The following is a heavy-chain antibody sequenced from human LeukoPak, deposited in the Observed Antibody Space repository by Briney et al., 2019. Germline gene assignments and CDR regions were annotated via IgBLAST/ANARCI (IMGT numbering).Heavy chain of an antibody. Sequence: GASVKVSCKASGYTFTSYGISWVRQAPGQGLEWMGWISAYNGNTNYAQKLQGRVTMTTDTSTSTAYMELRSLRSDDTAVYYCARVTHYYDSSGYSNWFDPWGQGTLVTVSS. J-gene: IGHJ5*02. V-gene: IGHV1-18*01. CDR3: ARVTHYYDSSGYSNWFDP. CDR2: ISAYNGNT. D-gene: IGHD3-22*01. CDR1: GYTFTSYG.